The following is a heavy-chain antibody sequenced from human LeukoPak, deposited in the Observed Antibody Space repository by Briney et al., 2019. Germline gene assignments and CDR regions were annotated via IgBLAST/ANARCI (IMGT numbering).Heavy chain of an antibody. CDR1: GGSTTTGY. CDR3: ARLSGSYYRPYFDY. CDR2: LYYSGST. V-gene: IGHV4-59*01. J-gene: IGHJ4*02. Sequence: SETLSLTRSVSGGSTTTGYRSSIRQPPGKGLEWIGYLYYSGSTNYNPSLKSRVTISIDTSKNQFSLKLSSVTAADTAVYYCARLSGSYYRPYFDYWGQGTLVTVSS. D-gene: IGHD1-26*01.